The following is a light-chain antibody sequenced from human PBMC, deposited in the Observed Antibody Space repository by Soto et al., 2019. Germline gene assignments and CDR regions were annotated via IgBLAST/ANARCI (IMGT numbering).Light chain of an antibody. Sequence: QSVLTQPPSVSGVPGQKITISCTGSRSNIGAGYDVHWYQQFRGTAPKLMIYEVTHRPSGVSNRFSGSKSGNTASLTISGLQAEDEANYYCSSYRSTSVYVFGTGTKLTVL. J-gene: IGLJ1*01. CDR1: RSNIGAGYD. CDR3: SSYRSTSVYV. V-gene: IGLV1-40*02. CDR2: EVT.